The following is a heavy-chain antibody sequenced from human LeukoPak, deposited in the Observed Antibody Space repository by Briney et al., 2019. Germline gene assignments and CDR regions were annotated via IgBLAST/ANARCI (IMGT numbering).Heavy chain of an antibody. CDR3: ARTTVAGKTRPDWFDP. CDR1: GGSISSYY. V-gene: IGHV4-59*08. J-gene: IGHJ5*02. Sequence: SETLSLTCTVSGGSISSYYWSWIRQPPGKGLEWIGYIYYSGSTNYNPSLKSRVTISVDTSKNQFSLKLSSVTAADTAVYYCARTTVAGKTRPDWFDPWGQGTLVTVSS. D-gene: IGHD6-19*01. CDR2: IYYSGST.